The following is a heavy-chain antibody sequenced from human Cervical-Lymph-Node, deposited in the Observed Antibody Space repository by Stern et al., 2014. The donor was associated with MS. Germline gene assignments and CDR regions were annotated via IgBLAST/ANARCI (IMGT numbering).Heavy chain of an antibody. J-gene: IGHJ4*02. Sequence: QVQLQESGPGLVKPSETLSLTCTVSGGSISSYYWSWIRQPPGKGLEWIGYIYYSGSTNSNPSLKSRVTISVDTSKNQFSLKLSSVTAADTAVYYCARGYGGNPIDYWGQGTLVTVSS. D-gene: IGHD4-23*01. CDR1: GGSISSYY. CDR2: IYYSGST. V-gene: IGHV4-59*01. CDR3: ARGYGGNPIDY.